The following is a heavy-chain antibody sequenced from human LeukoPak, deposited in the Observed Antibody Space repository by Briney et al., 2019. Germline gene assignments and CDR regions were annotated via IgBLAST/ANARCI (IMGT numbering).Heavy chain of an antibody. CDR1: GYTLTELS. V-gene: IGHV1-24*01. CDR3: ATPAIAAAGTRPDNWFDP. Sequence: ASVNVSCKVSGYTLTELSMHWVRQAPGKGLEWMGGFDPEDGETIYAQKFQGRVTITEDTSTDTAYMELSSLRSEGTAVYYCATPAIAAAGTRPDNWFDPWGQGTLVTVSS. CDR2: FDPEDGET. D-gene: IGHD6-13*01. J-gene: IGHJ5*02.